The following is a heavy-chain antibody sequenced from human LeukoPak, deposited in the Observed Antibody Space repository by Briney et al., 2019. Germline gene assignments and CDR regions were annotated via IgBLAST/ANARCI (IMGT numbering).Heavy chain of an antibody. Sequence: GGSLRLSCAASGFTVSSNYMSWVRQAPGKGLEWVSVIYSGGSTYYADSAKGRFTISRDNSKNTLYLQMNSLRAEDTAVYYCARDEYDILTGYPGDYWGQGTLVTVSS. D-gene: IGHD3-9*01. CDR2: IYSGGST. J-gene: IGHJ4*02. CDR3: ARDEYDILTGYPGDY. CDR1: GFTVSSNY. V-gene: IGHV3-66*01.